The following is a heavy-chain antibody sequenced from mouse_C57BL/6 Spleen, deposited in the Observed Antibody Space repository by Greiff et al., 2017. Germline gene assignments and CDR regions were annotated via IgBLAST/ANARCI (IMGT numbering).Heavy chain of an antibody. V-gene: IGHV1-82*01. CDR3: ARNGDYDGFAD. CDR1: GYAFSSSW. Sequence: VKLVESGPELVKPGASVKISCKASGYAFSSSWMNWVKQRPGKGLEWIGRIYPGDGDTNYNGKFQGQATLTADKSSSTAYMQLSSLTSEDSAVYFCARNGDYDGFADGGQGTLVTVSA. D-gene: IGHD2-4*01. J-gene: IGHJ3*01. CDR2: IYPGDGDT.